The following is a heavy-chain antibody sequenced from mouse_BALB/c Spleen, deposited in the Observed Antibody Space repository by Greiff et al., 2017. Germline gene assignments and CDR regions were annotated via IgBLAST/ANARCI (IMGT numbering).Heavy chain of an antibody. V-gene: IGHV5-17*02. J-gene: IGHJ3*01. D-gene: IGHD1-2*01. CDR2: ISSGSSTI. CDR1: GFTFSSFG. CDR3: ARFTTATGAY. Sequence: EVKLMESGGGLVQPGGSRKLSCAASGFTFSSFGMHWVRQAPEKGLEWVAYISSGSSTIYYADTVKGRFTISRDNPKNTLFLQMTSLRSEDTAMYYCARFTTATGAYWGQGTLVTVSA.